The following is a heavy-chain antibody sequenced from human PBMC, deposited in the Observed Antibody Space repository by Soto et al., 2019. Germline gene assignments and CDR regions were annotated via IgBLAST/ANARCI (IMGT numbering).Heavy chain of an antibody. V-gene: IGHV1-69*01. CDR1: GGTFSSYA. J-gene: IGHJ6*02. CDR3: ARYRGYCSGGSCYHGDYYYYGMDV. D-gene: IGHD2-15*01. CDR2: IIPIFGTA. Sequence: QVQLVQSGAEVKKPGSSVKVSCKASGGTFSSYAISWVRQAPGQGLEWMGGIIPIFGTANYAQKFQGRVTITADESTSTAYMELSSLRSEDTAVYYCARYRGYCSGGSCYHGDYYYYGMDVWGQGTTVTVSS.